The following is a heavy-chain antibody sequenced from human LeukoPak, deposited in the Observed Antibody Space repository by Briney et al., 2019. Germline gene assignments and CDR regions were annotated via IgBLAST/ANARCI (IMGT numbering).Heavy chain of an antibody. CDR1: GGSFSGYY. CDR3: ARGRGRYWYFDL. CDR2: INHSGST. Sequence: ASETLSLTCAVYGGSFSGYYWSWIRQPPGKGLEWIGEINHSGSTNYNPSLKSRVTIAVDTSKNQFSLKLSSVTAADTAVYYCARGRGRYWYFDLWGRGTLVTVSS. V-gene: IGHV4-34*01. J-gene: IGHJ2*01.